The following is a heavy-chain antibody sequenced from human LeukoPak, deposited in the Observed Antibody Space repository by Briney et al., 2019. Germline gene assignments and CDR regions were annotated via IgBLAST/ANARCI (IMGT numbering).Heavy chain of an antibody. D-gene: IGHD6-19*01. Sequence: PSETLSLTCTVSGGSISSYSWSWIRQPPGKGLEWIGYLFHIGGTNYNPSLKSRVTISVDTSKNQVTLKLNSVTAADTAVYYCARGSGWYDYWGQGTLATVSS. V-gene: IGHV4-59*01. CDR2: LFHIGGT. CDR1: GGSISSYS. CDR3: ARGSGWYDY. J-gene: IGHJ4*02.